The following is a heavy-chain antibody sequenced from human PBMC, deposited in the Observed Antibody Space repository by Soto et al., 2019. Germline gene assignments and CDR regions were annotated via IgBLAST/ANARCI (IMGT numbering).Heavy chain of an antibody. CDR3: ARVRTVNYYGMDF. V-gene: IGHV3-7*05. Sequence: GGSLRLSCAASGFSFSNYWMSWVRQAPGKGLEWVANIKQDGSEIYYVDSVKGRFTISRDNAKNSLFLQMNSLRAEDTAVYYCARVRTVNYYGMDFSGQGTTVTVSS. J-gene: IGHJ6*02. CDR2: IKQDGSEI. CDR1: GFSFSNYW.